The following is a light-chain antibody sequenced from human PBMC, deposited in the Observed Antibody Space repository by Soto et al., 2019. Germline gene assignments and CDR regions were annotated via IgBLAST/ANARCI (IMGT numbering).Light chain of an antibody. CDR2: EVS. J-gene: IGLJ1*01. CDR3: CSYAGSSTYV. Sequence: SALTQPASVSGSYGESITISCTGTSSDVGSYILVSWYRPHPGKAPKVIIYEVSKRPPGVPNRFSGSKSGNTPSLTISGLQAEDEADYYCCSYAGSSTYVFGTGTKVTVL. CDR1: SSDVGSYIL. V-gene: IGLV2-23*02.